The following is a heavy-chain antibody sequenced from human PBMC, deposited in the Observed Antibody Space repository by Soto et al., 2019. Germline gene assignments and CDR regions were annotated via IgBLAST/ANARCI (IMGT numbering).Heavy chain of an antibody. V-gene: IGHV4-39*01. J-gene: IGHJ4*02. CDR2: IYYSGST. CDR1: GGSFSSSSDY. Sequence: QLQLQESGPGLVKPSETLSLTCTVSGGSFSSSSDYWGWIRQPPGKGLEWIGSIYYSGSTYYNPSLKSRVTMSVDPSKNQFSLKLISVTAADTAVYYCARHWITMVRGVCHFDYWGQGTLVTVSS. CDR3: ARHWITMVRGVCHFDY. D-gene: IGHD3-10*01.